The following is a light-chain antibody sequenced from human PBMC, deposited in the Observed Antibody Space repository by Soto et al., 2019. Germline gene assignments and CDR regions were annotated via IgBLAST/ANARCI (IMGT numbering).Light chain of an antibody. V-gene: IGKV3-15*01. J-gene: IGKJ1*01. Sequence: EIVMTQSPATLSVSPGERATLSCRASQSVSNHLAWYQKKPGQAPRRLIYGASTRATGIPARFSGSGSGTEFTLTISSLQSDDFAFCYCQQYNNWWTFGQGTRVDIK. CDR2: GAS. CDR3: QQYNNWWT. CDR1: QSVSNH.